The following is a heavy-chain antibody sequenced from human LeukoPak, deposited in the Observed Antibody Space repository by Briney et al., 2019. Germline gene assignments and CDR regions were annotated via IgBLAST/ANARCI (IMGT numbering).Heavy chain of an antibody. CDR3: AKVIREVDMSYDY. V-gene: IGHV3-23*01. J-gene: IGHJ4*02. Sequence: GGSLRLSCAASGFTFSSYAMSWVRQAPGKGLEWVAGISAGGGSTYYADSVKGRFTISRDNSKNMLYLQLNSLRAEDTAVYYCAKVIREVDMSYDYWGQGTLVTVSS. CDR2: ISAGGGST. CDR1: GFTFSSYA. D-gene: IGHD5-24*01.